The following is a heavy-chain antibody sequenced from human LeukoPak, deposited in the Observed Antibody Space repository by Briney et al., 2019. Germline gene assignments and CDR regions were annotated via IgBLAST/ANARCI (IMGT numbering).Heavy chain of an antibody. CDR3: ASSPRGVQLPLDY. CDR1: GYTFTSYG. V-gene: IGHV1-18*01. Sequence: ASVKVSCKASGYTFTSYGISWVRQTPGQGLEWMGWISAYNGNTNYAQKFQGRVTMTRNTSISTAYMELSSLRSEDTAVYYCASSPRGVQLPLDYWGQGTLVTVSS. CDR2: ISAYNGNT. D-gene: IGHD2-2*01. J-gene: IGHJ4*02.